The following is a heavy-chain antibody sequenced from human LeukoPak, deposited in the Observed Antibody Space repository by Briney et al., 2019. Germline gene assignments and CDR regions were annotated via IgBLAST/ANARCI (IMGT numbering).Heavy chain of an antibody. Sequence: GASVKVSCKASGYTFTSYDINWVRQATGQGLEWMGWMNPNSGNTGYAQKFQGRVTMTTNTPISTAYMEPSSLRSEDTAIYYCARGYSINCSSTSCNHYLNWFDPWGQGTLVTVSS. J-gene: IGHJ5*02. CDR2: MNPNSGNT. V-gene: IGHV1-8*01. D-gene: IGHD2-2*01. CDR1: GYTFTSYD. CDR3: ARGYSINCSSTSCNHYLNWFDP.